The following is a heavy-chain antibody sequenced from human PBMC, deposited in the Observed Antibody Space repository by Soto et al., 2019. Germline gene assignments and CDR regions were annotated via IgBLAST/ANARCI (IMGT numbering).Heavy chain of an antibody. CDR3: TTYYYDSSGLDY. CDR2: IKSKTDGGTT. J-gene: IGHJ4*02. CDR1: GFTFSNAW. V-gene: IGHV3-15*07. Sequence: EVQLVESGGGLVKPGGSLRLSCAASGFTFSNAWMNWVRQAPGKGLEWVGRIKSKTDGGTTDYAAPVKGRFTISRDDSKNTLYLQMNGLKTEDTAVYYSTTYYYDSSGLDYWGQGTLVTVSS. D-gene: IGHD3-22*01.